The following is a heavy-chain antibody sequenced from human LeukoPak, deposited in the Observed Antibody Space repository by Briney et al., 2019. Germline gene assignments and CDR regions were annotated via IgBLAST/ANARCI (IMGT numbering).Heavy chain of an antibody. D-gene: IGHD5-24*01. Sequence: GGSLRLSCAASGFTFSSYAMTWVRQAPGKGLEWVSAISASGGSTYYADSVKGRFTISRDDSKNTLYLQMNSLRAEDTAVYYCAKDQRQMAPRQLRSGDYWGQGTLVTVSS. J-gene: IGHJ4*02. CDR2: ISASGGST. V-gene: IGHV3-23*01. CDR3: AKDQRQMAPRQLRSGDY. CDR1: GFTFSSYA.